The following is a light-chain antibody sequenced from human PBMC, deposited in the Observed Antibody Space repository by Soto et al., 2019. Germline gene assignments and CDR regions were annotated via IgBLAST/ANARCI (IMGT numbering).Light chain of an antibody. CDR1: QGISTW. J-gene: IGKJ4*01. CDR3: QQYKSYPLT. V-gene: IGKV1D-16*01. CDR2: DAS. Sequence: DIQMTQSPSSLSASVGDRVTIACRASQGISTWLAWYQQKPEKAPKTLIFDASTLQSGVPSRFSGSGSGTDFTLTISRVQPEDFATCYYQQYKSYPLTFGGGTKVDIK.